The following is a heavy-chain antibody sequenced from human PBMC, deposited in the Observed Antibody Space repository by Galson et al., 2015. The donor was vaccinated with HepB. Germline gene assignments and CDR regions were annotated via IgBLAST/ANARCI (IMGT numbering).Heavy chain of an antibody. V-gene: IGHV3-30*18. Sequence: SLRLSCAASGFTFNSYAMHWVRQAPGKGLEWVALISFDGSKIFYAESVKGRFTISRDNSKKKNTLFLEMNRLRTEDTAVYYCAKDSHFLDFWSGYYKGYPESWGQGTLVAVSS. J-gene: IGHJ4*03. CDR1: GFTFNSYA. CDR3: AKDSHFLDFWSGYYKGYPES. CDR2: ISFDGSKI. D-gene: IGHD3-3*01.